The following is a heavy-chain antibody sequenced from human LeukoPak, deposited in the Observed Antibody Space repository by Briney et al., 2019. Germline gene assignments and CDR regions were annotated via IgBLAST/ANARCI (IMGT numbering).Heavy chain of an antibody. J-gene: IGHJ4*02. Sequence: PGGSLRLSCEASGFIFTDYAMHWVRQAPGKGLEWVSMISWNSDNIEYAASVKGRFTISRDNAKNSLYLQTNSLRAEDTAVYYCVRERFHGSGAPRYDYWGQGTLVTVSS. D-gene: IGHD3-10*01. CDR3: VRERFHGSGAPRYDY. CDR2: ISWNSDNI. V-gene: IGHV3-9*01. CDR1: GFIFTDYA.